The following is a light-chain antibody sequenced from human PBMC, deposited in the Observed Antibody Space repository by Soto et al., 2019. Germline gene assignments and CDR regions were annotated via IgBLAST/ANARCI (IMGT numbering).Light chain of an antibody. Sequence: EIVMTQSPATLSVSPGERATLSCRASQSVSSNLAWYQQKPGQAPRLLIYGASTRATGIPARFSGSGSGTEFTLTISSLQSEDFAVYYCQQYKYWRTFGQGTKVEVK. V-gene: IGKV3-15*01. CDR1: QSVSSN. CDR2: GAS. J-gene: IGKJ1*01. CDR3: QQYKYWRT.